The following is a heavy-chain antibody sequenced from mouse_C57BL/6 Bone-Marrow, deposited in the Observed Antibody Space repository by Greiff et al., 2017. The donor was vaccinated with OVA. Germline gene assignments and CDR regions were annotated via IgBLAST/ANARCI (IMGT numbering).Heavy chain of an antibody. J-gene: IGHJ3*01. CDR2: IWWDDDK. V-gene: IGHV8-8*01. D-gene: IGHD2-5*01. Sequence: QVTLKESGPGILQPSQTLSLTCSFSGFSLSTFGMGVGWIRQPSGKGLEWLAHIWWDDDKYYNPALKSRLTTSKDTSKNPVFLQIAHVDTAVTAPYYCSRIESNGFAYWGQGTLVTVSA. CDR3: SRIESNGFAY. CDR1: GFSLSTFGMG.